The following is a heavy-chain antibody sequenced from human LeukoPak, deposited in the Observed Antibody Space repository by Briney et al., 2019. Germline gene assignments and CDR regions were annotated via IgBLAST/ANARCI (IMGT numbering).Heavy chain of an antibody. CDR2: INHSGST. CDR3: ARGWVRYYFDY. Sequence: SETLSLTCAVYGGSFSGYYWSWIRQPPGKGLEWIGEINHSGSTNYNPSLKSRVTISVDTSKSQFSLKLSSVTAADTAVYYCARGWVRYYFDYWGQGTLVTVSS. CDR1: GGSFSGYY. D-gene: IGHD3-10*01. J-gene: IGHJ4*02. V-gene: IGHV4-34*01.